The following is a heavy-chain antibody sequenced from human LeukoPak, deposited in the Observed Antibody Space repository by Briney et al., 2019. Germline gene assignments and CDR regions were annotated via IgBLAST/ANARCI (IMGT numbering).Heavy chain of an antibody. D-gene: IGHD3-22*01. V-gene: IGHV3-7*01. CDR3: AVSFIDSSGYLDY. Sequence: GGSLRLSCEGSGFSFSSYWMTWVRQAPGKGLEWVANIKQDGSEKYYVDSVRGRFTISRDNAKNSLYLQMNSLRAEDTAVYYCAVSFIDSSGYLDYWGQGTLVTVSS. CDR1: GFSFSSYW. CDR2: IKQDGSEK. J-gene: IGHJ4*02.